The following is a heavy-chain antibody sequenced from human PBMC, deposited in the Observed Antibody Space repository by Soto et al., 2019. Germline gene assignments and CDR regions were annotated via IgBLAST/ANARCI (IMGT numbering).Heavy chain of an antibody. D-gene: IGHD1-26*01. CDR1: GFTFSSYG. CDR3: AKEGGLSGSYYISRPYYFAY. V-gene: IGHV3-30*18. J-gene: IGHJ4*02. CDR2: ISYDGSNT. Sequence: GGSLRLSCVASGFTFSSYGMHWFRQAPGKGLEWVAIISYDGSNTYYADSVKGRFTISRDNSKNTLYLQMNSLRAEDTSVYYCAKEGGLSGSYYISRPYYFAYRAQGTPVPVSS.